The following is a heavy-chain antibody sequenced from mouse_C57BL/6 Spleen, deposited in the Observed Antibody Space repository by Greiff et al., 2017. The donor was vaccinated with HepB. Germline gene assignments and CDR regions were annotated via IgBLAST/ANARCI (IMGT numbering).Heavy chain of an antibody. CDR2: INYDGSST. J-gene: IGHJ4*01. CDR3: ARVKITTGYYAMDY. V-gene: IGHV5-16*01. D-gene: IGHD1-1*01. Sequence: VQLVESEGGLVQPGSSMKLSCTASGFTFSDYYMAWVRQVPEKGLEWVANINYDGSSTYYLDSLKSRFIISRDNAKNILYLQMSSLKSEDTATYYCARVKITTGYYAMDYWGQGTSVTVS. CDR1: GFTFSDYY.